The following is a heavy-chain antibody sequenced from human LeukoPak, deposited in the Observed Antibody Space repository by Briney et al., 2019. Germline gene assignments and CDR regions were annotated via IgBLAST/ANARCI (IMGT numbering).Heavy chain of an antibody. CDR3: ARSFYCSGGSCYSYYYYYYMDV. CDR1: GGSISSYY. J-gene: IGHJ6*03. D-gene: IGHD2-15*01. Sequence: SETLSLTCTVSGGSISSYYWSWIRQPPCKGLEWIGYIYYSGSTNYNPSLKSRVTISVDTSKNQFSLKLSSVPAADTAVYYCARSFYCSGGSCYSYYYYYYMDVWGKGTTVTVSS. V-gene: IGHV4-59*01. CDR2: IYYSGST.